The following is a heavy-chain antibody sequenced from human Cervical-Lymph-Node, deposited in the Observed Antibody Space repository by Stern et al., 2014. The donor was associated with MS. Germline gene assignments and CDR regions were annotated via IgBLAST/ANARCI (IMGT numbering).Heavy chain of an antibody. CDR1: GFTFSIYW. V-gene: IGHV3-74*01. J-gene: IGHJ6*02. CDR2: IKSDGSST. Sequence: VQLVESGGGLVQPGGSLRLSCAASGFTFSIYWMHWVRQAPGKGLVWVSRIKSDGSSTNYADSVKGRFTISRDNAKNTLYLQMNSLRAEDTAVYYCARDVSYGMDVWGQGTTVTVSS. CDR3: ARDVSYGMDV.